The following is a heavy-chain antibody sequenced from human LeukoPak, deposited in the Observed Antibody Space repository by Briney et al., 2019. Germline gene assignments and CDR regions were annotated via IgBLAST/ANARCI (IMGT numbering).Heavy chain of an antibody. CDR2: ISSSSSYI. Sequence: GGSLRLSCAASGFTFSSYSMNWVRQAPGKGLEWVSSISSSSSYIYYADSVKGRFTISRDNAKNSLYLQMNSLRAEDTAVYCCASDSISRRIPADYWGQGTLVTVSS. CDR1: GFTFSSYS. V-gene: IGHV3-21*01. CDR3: ASDSISRRIPADY. J-gene: IGHJ4*02. D-gene: IGHD6-13*01.